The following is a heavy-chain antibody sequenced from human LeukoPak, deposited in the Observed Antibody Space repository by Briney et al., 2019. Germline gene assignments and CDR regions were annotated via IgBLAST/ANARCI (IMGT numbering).Heavy chain of an antibody. Sequence: SQTLSLTCTVSGGSISSGGYYWSWICQHPGKGLEWIGYIYYSGSTYYNPSLKSRVTISVDTSRNQFSLKLSSVTAADTAVYYCARYPRAGYNWFDPWGQGTLVTVSS. J-gene: IGHJ5*02. CDR2: IYYSGST. D-gene: IGHD3-10*01. V-gene: IGHV4-31*03. CDR3: ARYPRAGYNWFDP. CDR1: GGSISSGGYY.